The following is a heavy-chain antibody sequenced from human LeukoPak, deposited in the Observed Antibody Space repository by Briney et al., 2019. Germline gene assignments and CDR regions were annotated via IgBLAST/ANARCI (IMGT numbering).Heavy chain of an antibody. J-gene: IGHJ3*01. CDR2: IYDSGST. D-gene: IGHD1-1*01. CDR3: ARDGTGFDV. V-gene: IGHV4-59*01. CDR1: GGFISGYY. Sequence: SETLSLTCTVSGGFISGYYWSWIRQSPGRGLEWLGYIYDSGSTKYNPSLKSRVTISVDASKNQISLKLTSMTAADTAVYYCARDGTGFDVWGQGTKVTVSS.